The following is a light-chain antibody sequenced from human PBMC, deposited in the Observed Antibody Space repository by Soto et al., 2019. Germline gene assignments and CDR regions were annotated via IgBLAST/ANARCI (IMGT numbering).Light chain of an antibody. Sequence: ELVLTQSPGTLSLSPGERATLSCRASQSVSSSYLAWYQQKPGHAPRLLIYGASSRATGIPDRFGGSGSGTAFTLTISSLEPEDFAVYYCQQYGSSPTFGKGTKVDI. V-gene: IGKV3-20*01. CDR2: GAS. CDR1: QSVSSSY. CDR3: QQYGSSPT. J-gene: IGKJ1*01.